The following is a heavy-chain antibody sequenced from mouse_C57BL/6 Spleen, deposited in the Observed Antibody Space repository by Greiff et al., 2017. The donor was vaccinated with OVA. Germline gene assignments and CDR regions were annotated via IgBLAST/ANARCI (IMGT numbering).Heavy chain of an antibody. D-gene: IGHD2-10*02. Sequence: EVQLVESGGDLVKPGGSLKLSCAASGFTFSSYGMSWVRQTPDKRLEWVATISSGGSYTYYPDSVKGRFTISRDNAKNTLYLQMSSLKSEDTAMYYCARGYGKGTWFAYWGQGTLVTVSA. CDR3: ARGYGKGTWFAY. CDR2: ISSGGSYT. J-gene: IGHJ3*01. V-gene: IGHV5-6*01. CDR1: GFTFSSYG.